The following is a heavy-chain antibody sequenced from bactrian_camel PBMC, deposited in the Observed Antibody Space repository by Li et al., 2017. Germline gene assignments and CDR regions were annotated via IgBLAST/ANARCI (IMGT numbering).Heavy chain of an antibody. V-gene: IGHV3S53*01. CDR3: AARLMHACYTGSDPQSFDS. CDR2: LDSSGTT. J-gene: IGHJ6*01. CDR1: GNSDYSRYC. D-gene: IGHD3*01. Sequence: HVQLVESGGGSVEAGGSLRLSCAASGNSDYSRYCLAWLRQAPGKAREGVAALDSSGTTTYVASVKGRFTISKDNAKATLFLEMNNLKPEDSAMYYCAARLMHACYTGSDPQSFDSWGQGTQVTVS.